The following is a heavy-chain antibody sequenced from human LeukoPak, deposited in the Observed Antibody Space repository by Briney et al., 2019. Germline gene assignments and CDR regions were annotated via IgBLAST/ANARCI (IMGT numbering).Heavy chain of an antibody. V-gene: IGHV4-59*01. J-gene: IGHJ6*02. CDR1: GGSISSYY. Sequence: SETLSLTCTVSGGSISSYYWSWIRQPPGKGLEWIGYINYSGSTKYNPSLKSRVTISIETSKNQFSLKLSSVTAADTAVYYCAREGYGVNYYGMDVWGQGTTVTVSS. CDR3: AREGYGVNYYGMDV. D-gene: IGHD4-17*01. CDR2: INYSGST.